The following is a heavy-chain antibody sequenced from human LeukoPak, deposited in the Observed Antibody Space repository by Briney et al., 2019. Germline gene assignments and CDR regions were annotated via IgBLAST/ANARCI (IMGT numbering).Heavy chain of an antibody. CDR1: GIPFSSYG. CDR2: ISYDGSNK. J-gene: IGHJ4*02. D-gene: IGHD3-10*01. V-gene: IGHV3-30*18. Sequence: GGSLRLSCAASGIPFSSYGMHWVRQAPGKGLEWVAVISYDGSNKYYADSVKGRFTISRDNSKNTLYLQMNSLRAEDTAVYYCAKDYGSGSYYNDYWGQGTLVTVSS. CDR3: AKDYGSGSYYNDY.